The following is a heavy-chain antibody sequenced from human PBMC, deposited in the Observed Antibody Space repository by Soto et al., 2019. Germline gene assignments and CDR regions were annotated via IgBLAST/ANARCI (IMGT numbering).Heavy chain of an antibody. CDR2: ISSSGDTI. V-gene: IGHV3-48*03. CDR1: GFIFSSYE. Sequence: GGSLRLSCAASGFIFSSYEMNWVRQAPGKGPEWVSYISSSGDTIYYADSLKGRFTISRDNAKNSLYLQMNSLRAEDTAVYYCARNYYSDSSGYYVAFDYWGQVALVIVSS. D-gene: IGHD3-22*01. CDR3: ARNYYSDSSGYYVAFDY. J-gene: IGHJ4*02.